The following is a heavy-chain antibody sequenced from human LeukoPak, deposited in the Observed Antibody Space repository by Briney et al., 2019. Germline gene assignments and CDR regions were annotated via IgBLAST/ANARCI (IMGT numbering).Heavy chain of an antibody. CDR3: ARAIQASLQPRLDP. J-gene: IGHJ5*02. V-gene: IGHV4-30-4*08. CDR1: GGSISSYY. CDR2: IFYSGIA. D-gene: IGHD5-18*01. Sequence: SETLSLTCTVSGGSISSYYWTWIRQPPGKGLEWIGYIFYSGIAYYHPSLKSRVSISVDTSKNQFSLNLNSVTAADTAVYYCARAIQASLQPRLDPWGQGTLVTVSS.